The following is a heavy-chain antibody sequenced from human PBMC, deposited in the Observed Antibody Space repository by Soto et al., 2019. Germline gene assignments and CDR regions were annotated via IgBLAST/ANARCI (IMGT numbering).Heavy chain of an antibody. CDR1: GSTFTGYY. CDR2: INPNSGGT. CDR3: ARAPVPRGWLVHMDV. V-gene: IGHV1-2*02. D-gene: IGHD6-19*01. Sequence: QVQRLQPGPELKKPGPSVKVPCRASGSTFTGYYMTWLEQAPDQGLGWMGGINPNSGGTNYAQKFQGRVTMTRDTSISTAYMELSRLRSDDTAVYYCARAPVPRGWLVHMDVWGQGTTVTVSS. J-gene: IGHJ6*02.